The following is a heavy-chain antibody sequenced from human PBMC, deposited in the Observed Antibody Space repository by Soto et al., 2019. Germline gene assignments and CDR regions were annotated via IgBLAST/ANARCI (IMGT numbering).Heavy chain of an antibody. CDR3: ASLMLYYYGSGTYYNAHDY. CDR1: GFTFTTYG. D-gene: IGHD3-10*01. J-gene: IGHJ4*03. V-gene: IGHV3-33*08. Sequence: AGGSLRLSCAASGFTFTTYGMHWVRQAPGKGLEWVAVIWYDASYIYYSDSVKGRFTISRDNSKNTLYLQMNSLRAEDTAVYYCASLMLYYYGSGTYYNAHDYWGQGTTVTVSS. CDR2: IWYDASYI.